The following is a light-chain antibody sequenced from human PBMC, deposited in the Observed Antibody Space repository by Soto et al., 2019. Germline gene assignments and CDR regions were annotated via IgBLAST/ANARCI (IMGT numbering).Light chain of an antibody. V-gene: IGKV1-17*01. J-gene: IGKJ1*01. CDR1: QGIRNE. Sequence: DIQMTQSPSSLSASVGDRVTITCRASQGIRNELGWYQQKPGKAPKRLIYYASILQGGVPSRFSGSGSGTEFTLTISSLQPEDFATYSCLQHYSYPWTFGQGTKVEVK. CDR3: LQHYSYPWT. CDR2: YAS.